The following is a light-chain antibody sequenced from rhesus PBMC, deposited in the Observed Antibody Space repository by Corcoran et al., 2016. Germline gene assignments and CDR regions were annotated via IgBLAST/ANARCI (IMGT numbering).Light chain of an antibody. CDR1: QGINKE. Sequence: DIQMTQSPSSLSASVGDRVTVTCRASQGINKELSWYQQKPGNAPTLLIYAASSLRTGVSSRFSGSGSGTDYTLIIGSLQPEDVATYCCLQDYTTPYSFGQGTKVEIK. CDR2: AAS. V-gene: IGKV1-94*01. CDR3: LQDYTTPYS. J-gene: IGKJ2*01.